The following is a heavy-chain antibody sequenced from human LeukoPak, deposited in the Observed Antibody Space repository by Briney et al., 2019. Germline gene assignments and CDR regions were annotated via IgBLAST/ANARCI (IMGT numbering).Heavy chain of an antibody. CDR1: GLTVSSNC. Sequence: GSLGLSCAASGLTVSSNCMSWVRQAPGKGLEWVSLIYSGGSTYYADSVKGRFTISRDNSKNTLYLQMNSLRAEDTAVYYCARSFDYWGQGTLVTVSS. CDR3: ARSFDY. J-gene: IGHJ4*02. CDR2: IYSGGST. V-gene: IGHV3-53*05.